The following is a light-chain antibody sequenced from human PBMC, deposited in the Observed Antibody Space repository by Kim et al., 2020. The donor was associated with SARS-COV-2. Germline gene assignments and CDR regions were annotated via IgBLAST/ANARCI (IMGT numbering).Light chain of an antibody. CDR1: SSNIENHS. CDR3: GTWDASLRV. J-gene: IGLJ3*02. Sequence: QSVLTQPPSVSAAPGQKVTISCSGGSSNIENHSISWYQLLPGRTPKLLIYDNNRRPSGIPDLFTGSKSGTSATLDITGLQTGDEATYYCGTWDASLRVFGGGTQLTVL. V-gene: IGLV1-51*01. CDR2: DNN.